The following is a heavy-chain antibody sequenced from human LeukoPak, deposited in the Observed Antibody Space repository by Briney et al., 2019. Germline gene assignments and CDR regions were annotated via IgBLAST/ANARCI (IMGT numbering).Heavy chain of an antibody. D-gene: IGHD3-9*01. CDR1: GYTFTSYG. J-gene: IGHJ5*02. Sequence: ASVKVSCKASGYTFTSYGISWVRQAPGQGLEWMGWISAYNGNTNYAQKLQGRVTMTTDTSTSTAYMELRSLRSDDTAVYYCARDFPRDYDISTGYYMAGWFDPWGQGTLVTVSS. CDR2: ISAYNGNT. V-gene: IGHV1-18*01. CDR3: ARDFPRDYDISTGYYMAGWFDP.